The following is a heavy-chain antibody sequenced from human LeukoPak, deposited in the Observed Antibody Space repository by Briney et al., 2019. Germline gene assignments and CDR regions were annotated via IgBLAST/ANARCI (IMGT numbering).Heavy chain of an antibody. J-gene: IGHJ4*02. CDR3: ARRAGAYPHPYDY. V-gene: IGHV3-53*01. D-gene: IGHD3-16*01. CDR1: GFTLSSNS. CDR2: IYSDNT. Sequence: GGSLRLSCTVSGFTLSSNSMSWVRQAPGRGLEWVSFIYSDNTHYSDSVKGRFTISRDNSKNTLYLQMNSLRAEDTAVYYCARRAGAYPHPYDYWGQGTLVTVSS.